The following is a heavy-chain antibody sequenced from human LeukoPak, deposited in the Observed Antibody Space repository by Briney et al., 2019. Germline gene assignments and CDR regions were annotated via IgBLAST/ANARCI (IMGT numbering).Heavy chain of an antibody. CDR1: GFTFGDYA. CDR2: IRSKAYGGTT. D-gene: IGHD3-3*01. V-gene: IGHV3-49*05. J-gene: IGHJ4*02. CDR3: TRGLIGDDFWSGYYPYYFDY. Sequence: KPGRSPRLSCTASGFTFGDYAMSWFRQAPGKGLEWVGFIRSKAYGGTTEYAASVKGRFTISRDDSKSIAYLQMNSLKTEDTAVYYCTRGLIGDDFWSGYYPYYFDYWGQGTLVTVSS.